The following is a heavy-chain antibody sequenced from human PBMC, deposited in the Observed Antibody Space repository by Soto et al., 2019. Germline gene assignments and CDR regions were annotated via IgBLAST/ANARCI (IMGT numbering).Heavy chain of an antibody. CDR1: GGTFSSYA. V-gene: IGHV1-69*01. CDR3: AREKLTGDGGYYYYGMDV. D-gene: IGHD7-27*01. CDR2: IIPNFGTA. Sequence: QVQLVQSGAEVKKPGSSVKVSCKASGGTFSSYAISWVRQAPGQGLEWMGGIIPNFGTANYAQKFQGRVTITADESTSTAYMELSSLRSEDTAVYYCAREKLTGDGGYYYYGMDVWGQGTTVTVSS. J-gene: IGHJ6*02.